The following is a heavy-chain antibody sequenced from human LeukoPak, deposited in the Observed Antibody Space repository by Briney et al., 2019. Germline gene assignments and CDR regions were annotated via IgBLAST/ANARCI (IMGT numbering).Heavy chain of an antibody. V-gene: IGHV3-30-3*01. Sequence: PGGSLRLSCAASGFTFSSYAMHWVRQAPGKGLEWVAVISYDGSNKYYADSVKGRFTISRDNSKNTLYLQMNSLRAEDTAVYYCARGTVTYLRYFDWSIRGPWDYWGQGTLVTVSS. CDR2: ISYDGSNK. CDR3: ARGTVTYLRYFDWSIRGPWDY. CDR1: GFTFSSYA. J-gene: IGHJ4*02. D-gene: IGHD3-9*01.